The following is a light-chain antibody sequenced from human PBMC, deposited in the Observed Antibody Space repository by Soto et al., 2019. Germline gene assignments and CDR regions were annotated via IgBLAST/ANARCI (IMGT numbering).Light chain of an antibody. CDR2: GNS. CDR1: SSNIGAGYY. CDR3: QSYDSSLSGWGV. Sequence: QSVLTQPPSVSGAPGQRVTISCTGSSSNIGAGYYVHWYQQLPGTAPKLLIYGNSNRPSGVPDRFSGSKYGTSASLAITGLQAEDEADYYCQSYDSSLSGWGVFGGGTKLTVL. V-gene: IGLV1-40*01. J-gene: IGLJ2*01.